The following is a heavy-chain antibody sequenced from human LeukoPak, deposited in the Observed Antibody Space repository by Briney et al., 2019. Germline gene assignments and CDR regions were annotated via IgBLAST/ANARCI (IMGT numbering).Heavy chain of an antibody. CDR3: ARDSVVVVAASLIDFDY. CDR2: ISAYNGNT. J-gene: IGHJ4*02. D-gene: IGHD2-15*01. CDR1: GYTFTSYG. Sequence: ASVKVSCKASGYTFTSYGISWVRQAPGQGLEWMGWISAYNGNTNYAQKLQGRVTMTTDTSTSTAYMELRSLRSDDTAVYYCARDSVVVVAASLIDFDYWGQGTLVTVSS. V-gene: IGHV1-18*01.